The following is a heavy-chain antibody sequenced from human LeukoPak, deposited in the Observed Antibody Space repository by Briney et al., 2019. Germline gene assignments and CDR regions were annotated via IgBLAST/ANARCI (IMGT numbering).Heavy chain of an antibody. V-gene: IGHV1-46*01. CDR1: GYTFTSYY. CDR2: INPSGGST. J-gene: IGHJ4*02. CDR3: ARDLSGSRDRTRTDY. Sequence: ASVKVSCKASGYTFTSYYMHWVRQAPGQGLEWMGIINPSGGSTSYAQKFQGRVTMTRDTSTSTVYMELSSLRSEDTAVYYCARDLSGSRDRTRTDYWGQGTLVTVSS. D-gene: IGHD1-26*01.